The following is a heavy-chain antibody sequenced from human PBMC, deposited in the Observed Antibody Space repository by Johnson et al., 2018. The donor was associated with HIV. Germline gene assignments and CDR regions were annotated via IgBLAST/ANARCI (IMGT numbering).Heavy chain of an antibody. CDR2: ISSSGSTI. J-gene: IGHJ3*02. D-gene: IGHD1-26*01. CDR3: AKDAAWELLRPDAFDI. V-gene: IGHV3-11*04. Sequence: QMLLVESGGGVVQRGRSLRLSCAASGFTFSDYYMSWIRQAPGKGLEWVSYISSSGSTIYYADSVKGRFTVSSDNSKNTLYLQMNSLRAEDTAVYYCAKDAAWELLRPDAFDIWGQGTMVTVSS. CDR1: GFTFSDYY.